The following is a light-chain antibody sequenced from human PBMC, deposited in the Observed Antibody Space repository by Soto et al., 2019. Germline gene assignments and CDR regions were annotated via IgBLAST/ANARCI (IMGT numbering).Light chain of an antibody. V-gene: IGKV3-20*01. CDR3: QQYGSSPRT. Sequence: EIVLTQSPGTLSLSPGERATLSCRASESVASNYLGWYQQKPGQAPRLLIYGASSRATDIPDTFSGSGSGTDFTLTISRLQPDDVAVYYCQQYGSSPRTFGQGTKVEIK. CDR2: GAS. J-gene: IGKJ1*01. CDR1: ESVASNY.